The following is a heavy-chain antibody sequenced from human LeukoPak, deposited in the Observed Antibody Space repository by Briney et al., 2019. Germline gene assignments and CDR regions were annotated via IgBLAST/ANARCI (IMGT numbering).Heavy chain of an antibody. CDR1: GGSFSGYY. CDR3: ARGVLFDP. D-gene: IGHD2/OR15-2a*01. CDR2: INHSGST. Sequence: PSETLSLTCAVYGGSFSGYYWSWIRQPPGKGLEWIGEINHSGSTNHNPSLKSRVTISVDTSKNQFSLKLSSVTAADTAVYYCARGVLFDPWGQGTLVTVSS. J-gene: IGHJ5*02. V-gene: IGHV4-34*01.